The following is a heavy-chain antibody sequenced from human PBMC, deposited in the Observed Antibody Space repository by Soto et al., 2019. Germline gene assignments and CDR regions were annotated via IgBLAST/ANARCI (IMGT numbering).Heavy chain of an antibody. D-gene: IGHD2-2*02. V-gene: IGHV1-18*01. CDR3: AREGTIRTDAFDL. CDR1: GYTFTNYG. CDR2: ISADTGNT. J-gene: IGHJ3*01. Sequence: SVKVSCKASGYTFTNYGISWVVQAPGQGLEWMGWISADTGNTNYAQKLQDRVTLTTDTSTTTAFMELRSLTSDDTALYFCAREGTIRTDAFDLWGQGTMVTVSS.